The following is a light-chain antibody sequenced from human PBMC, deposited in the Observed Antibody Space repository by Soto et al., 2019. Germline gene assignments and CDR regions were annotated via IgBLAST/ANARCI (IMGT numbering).Light chain of an antibody. CDR3: QQGVT. Sequence: EIVLTQSPATLSLSPGVRATLSCRASQSVSSYLAWYQQKPGQAPRLLIYDASNRATGIPARFSGSGSGTDFTLTISSLEPEDFAVYYCQQGVTFGGGTKVEIK. CDR1: QSVSSY. J-gene: IGKJ4*01. V-gene: IGKV3-11*01. CDR2: DAS.